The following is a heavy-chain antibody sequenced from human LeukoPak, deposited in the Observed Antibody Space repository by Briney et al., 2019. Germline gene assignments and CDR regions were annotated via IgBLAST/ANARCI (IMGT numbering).Heavy chain of an antibody. CDR3: ARVGTAMVRGYYYGMDV. V-gene: IGHV1-69*04. Sequence: SVKLSCKASGGTFSSYAISWVRQAPGQGLEWMGRIIPILGIANYAQKLQGRVTITADKSTSTAYMELSSLRSEDTAVYYCARVGTAMVRGYYYGMDVWGQGTTVTVSS. D-gene: IGHD5-18*01. J-gene: IGHJ6*02. CDR2: IIPILGIA. CDR1: GGTFSSYA.